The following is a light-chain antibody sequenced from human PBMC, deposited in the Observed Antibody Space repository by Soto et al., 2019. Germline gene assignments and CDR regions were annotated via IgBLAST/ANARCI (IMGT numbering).Light chain of an antibody. CDR1: ESVSSN. J-gene: IGKJ2*01. CDR2: GAS. Sequence: EIVLTQSPATLSVSPGERATLSCRASESVSSNLAWYQQKPGQAPRLLIRGASTRAAGIPARFSGSGSGTEFTLTISSLQSEDFAVYYCQQYNDWPPNTFGQGTKLEIK. CDR3: QQYNDWPPNT. V-gene: IGKV3D-15*01.